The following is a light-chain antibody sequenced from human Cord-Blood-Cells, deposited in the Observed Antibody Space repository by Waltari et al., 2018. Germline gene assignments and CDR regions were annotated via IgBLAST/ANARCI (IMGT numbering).Light chain of an antibody. CDR2: KDS. CDR1: AFPKQY. V-gene: IGLV3-25*02. Sequence: SYELPQPPSVSVSPGQTARITCSGDAFPKQYAYWYQQKPGQAPVLGIYKDSERPSGIPERFSGSSSGTTVTLTISGVQAEDEADYYCQSADSSGTYVVFGGGTKLTVL. CDR3: QSADSSGTYVV. J-gene: IGLJ2*01.